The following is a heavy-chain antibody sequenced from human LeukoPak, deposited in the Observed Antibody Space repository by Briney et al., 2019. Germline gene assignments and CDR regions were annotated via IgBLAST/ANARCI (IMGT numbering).Heavy chain of an antibody. CDR3: AKDAKGNSWPEYMDV. CDR1: GFTFSSYN. D-gene: IGHD6-13*01. Sequence: PGGSLRLSCAASGFTFSSYNMNWVRQAPGKGLEWVSAISGSGGSTYYADSVKGRFTISRDNSKNTLYLQMNSLRAEDTALYYCAKDAKGNSWPEYMDVWGTGTTVTVSS. J-gene: IGHJ6*03. CDR2: ISGSGGST. V-gene: IGHV3-23*01.